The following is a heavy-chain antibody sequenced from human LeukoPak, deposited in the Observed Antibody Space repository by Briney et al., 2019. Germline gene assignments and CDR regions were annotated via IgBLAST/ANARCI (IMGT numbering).Heavy chain of an antibody. CDR2: IIPILGIA. J-gene: IGHJ4*02. Sequence: SVKVSCKASGGTFSSYTISWVRQAPGQGLEWMGRIIPILGIANYAQKFQGRVTITADKSTSTAYMELSSLRSEDTAVYYCARDYYDSSGQFDYWGQGTQVTVSS. D-gene: IGHD3-22*01. CDR3: ARDYYDSSGQFDY. CDR1: GGTFSSYT. V-gene: IGHV1-69*04.